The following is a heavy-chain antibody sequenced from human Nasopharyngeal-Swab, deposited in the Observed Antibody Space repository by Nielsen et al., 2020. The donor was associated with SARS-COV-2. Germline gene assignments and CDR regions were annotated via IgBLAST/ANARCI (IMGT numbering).Heavy chain of an antibody. V-gene: IGHV4-34*09. CDR1: GGSFSGYY. CDR3: ARDGYSYGYYFDY. Sequence: SETLSLTCAVYGGSFSGYYWSWIRQPPGKGLEWIGYIYYSGSTYYNPSLKSRVTISVDTSKNQFSLKLSSVTAADTAVYYCARDGYSYGYYFDYWSQGTLVTVSS. D-gene: IGHD5-18*01. J-gene: IGHJ4*02. CDR2: IYYSGST.